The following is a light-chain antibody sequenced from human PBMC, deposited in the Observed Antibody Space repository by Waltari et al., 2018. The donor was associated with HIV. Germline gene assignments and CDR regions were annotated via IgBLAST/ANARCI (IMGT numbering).Light chain of an antibody. CDR3: CSYAGSSTYV. V-gene: IGLV2-23*02. Sequence: QSALTQPSSVSGSHGQPIPVSCPGTSSDVGGYTSVSWYQQHPGKAPKIIIYDVSKRPSGVSNRFSGSKSGNTASLTISGLQAEDEADYYCCSYAGSSTYVFGTGTKVTVL. CDR1: SSDVGGYTS. J-gene: IGLJ1*01. CDR2: DVS.